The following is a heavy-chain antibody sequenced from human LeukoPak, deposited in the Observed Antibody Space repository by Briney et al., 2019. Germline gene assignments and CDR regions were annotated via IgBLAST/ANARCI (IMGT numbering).Heavy chain of an antibody. J-gene: IGHJ4*02. CDR2: ISRSSGST. D-gene: IGHD2/OR15-2a*01. CDR3: AKGHMYSPTRPKFDY. CDR1: GFTFSSYA. Sequence: GGSLRLSCAASGFTFSSYAMSWVRQAPRKGLEWVSSISRSSGSTYYADSVTGRFTSSSDNSKNTLDLQMSSLGADDSALYYCAKGHMYSPTRPKFDYWGEGTLVTDS. V-gene: IGHV3-23*01.